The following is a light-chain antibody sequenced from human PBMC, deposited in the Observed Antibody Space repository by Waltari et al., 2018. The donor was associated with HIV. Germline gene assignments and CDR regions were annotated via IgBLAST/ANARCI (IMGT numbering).Light chain of an antibody. CDR2: DAS. J-gene: IGKJ5*01. CDR1: QSVFSY. Sequence: EIVLTQSPATLSLSPGERATLSCRASQSVFSYLAWYQQKPGQAPRLLIYDASNRATGIPARFSGSGSGTDFTLTISSLEPEDFAVYYCQQRRSWPITFGQGTRLEIK. CDR3: QQRRSWPIT. V-gene: IGKV3-11*01.